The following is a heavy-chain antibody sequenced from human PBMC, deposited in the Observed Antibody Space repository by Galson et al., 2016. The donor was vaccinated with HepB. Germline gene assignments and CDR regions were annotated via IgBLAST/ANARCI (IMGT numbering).Heavy chain of an antibody. CDR2: VSYDGSNK. J-gene: IGHJ4*02. Sequence: SLRLSCAASGFTFSRYGMHWVRQAPGKGLEWVTFVSYDGSNKYYADSVKGRFTISRDNSKKALYLQMNSLSAEDTAVYYCAKDPYYYGSGSYLYFHDWGQGTLVTVSS. V-gene: IGHV3-30*18. D-gene: IGHD3-10*01. CDR3: AKDPYYYGSGSYLYFHD. CDR1: GFTFSRYG.